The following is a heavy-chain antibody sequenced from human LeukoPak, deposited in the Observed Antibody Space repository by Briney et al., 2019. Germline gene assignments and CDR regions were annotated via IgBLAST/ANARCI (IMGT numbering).Heavy chain of an antibody. CDR3: AREGKPLPDNWFDP. V-gene: IGHV4-59*01. Sequence: SETLSLTCTVSGGSISSYYWSWIRRPPGKGLEWIGYIYYSGSTNYNPSLKSRVTISVDTSKNQFSLKLSSVTAADTAVYYCAREGKPLPDNWFDPWGQGTLVTVSS. CDR1: GGSISSYY. J-gene: IGHJ5*02. CDR2: IYYSGST.